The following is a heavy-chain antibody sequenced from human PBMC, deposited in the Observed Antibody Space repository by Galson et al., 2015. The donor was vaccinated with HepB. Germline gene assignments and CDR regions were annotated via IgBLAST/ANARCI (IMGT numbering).Heavy chain of an antibody. J-gene: IGHJ4*02. Sequence: SLRLSCAGSGFNFANAWMTWVRQAPGKGLEWVGRIKSEVEGGTTDYAAPVNGRFTISRDDLKNVVYLQMDRLKIEDTAVYYCASPTAGFWWELPRWGQGALVTVSS. D-gene: IGHD4-23*01. CDR3: ASPTAGFWWELPR. CDR2: IKSEVEGGTT. V-gene: IGHV3-15*01. CDR1: GFNFANAW.